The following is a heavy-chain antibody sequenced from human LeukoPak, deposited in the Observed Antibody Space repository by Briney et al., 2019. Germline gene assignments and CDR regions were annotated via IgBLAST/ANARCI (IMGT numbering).Heavy chain of an antibody. CDR2: INHSGST. CDR3: ARGIAAAGTVWFDP. Sequence: GSRRLSCAASGFTFSDYYMSWIRQPPGKGLEWIGEINHSGSTNYNPSLKSRVTISVDTSKNQFSLKLSSVTAADTAVYYCARGIAAAGTVWFDPWGQGTLVTVSS. V-gene: IGHV4-34*01. J-gene: IGHJ5*02. CDR1: GFTFSDYY. D-gene: IGHD6-13*01.